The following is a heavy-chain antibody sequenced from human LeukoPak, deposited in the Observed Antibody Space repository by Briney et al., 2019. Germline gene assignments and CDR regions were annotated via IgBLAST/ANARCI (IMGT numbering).Heavy chain of an antibody. CDR1: GGSISSSSYY. Sequence: SETLSLTCTVSGGSISSSSYYWGWIRQPPGKGLEWIGSIYHSGSTYYNPSLKSRVTISVDTSKNQFSLKLSSVTAADTAVYYCATNWGGGYFDYWGQGTLVTVSS. CDR2: IYHSGST. V-gene: IGHV4-39*07. J-gene: IGHJ4*02. CDR3: ATNWGGGYFDY. D-gene: IGHD7-27*01.